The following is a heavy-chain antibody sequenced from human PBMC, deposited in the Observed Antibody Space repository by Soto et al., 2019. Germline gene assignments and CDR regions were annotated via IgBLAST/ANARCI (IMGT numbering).Heavy chain of an antibody. CDR1: GFSLSTSGVG. CDR3: AHKGPEDWPLDY. J-gene: IGHJ4*02. D-gene: IGHD3-9*01. CDR2: IYWDDSK. V-gene: IGHV2-5*02. Sequence: QITLKESGPTLVRPTQTHTLTCAFSGFSLSTSGVGVGWIRQPPGKALEWLAVIYWDDSKHYSPSLRSRLTITKDTSKNQVVHTMTNMDPMDTGTYYCAHKGPEDWPLDYWGQGTLVTVSS.